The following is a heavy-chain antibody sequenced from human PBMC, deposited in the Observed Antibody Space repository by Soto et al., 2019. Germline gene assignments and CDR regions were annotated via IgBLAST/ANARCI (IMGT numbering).Heavy chain of an antibody. CDR1: GGSISSSSYY. CDR3: ACSTVTYHDAFDI. J-gene: IGHJ3*02. CDR2: IYYSGST. V-gene: IGHV4-39*01. Sequence: QLQLQESGPGLVKPSETLSLTCTVSGGSISSSSYYWGWIRQPPGKGLEWIGSIYYSGSTYYNPSLKSRITISVATSKTQFSLKLSSVTAAYTAVYYCACSTVTYHDAFDIWGQGTMVTVSS. D-gene: IGHD4-17*01.